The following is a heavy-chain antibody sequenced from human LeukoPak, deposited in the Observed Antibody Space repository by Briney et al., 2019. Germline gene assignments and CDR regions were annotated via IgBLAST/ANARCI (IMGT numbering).Heavy chain of an antibody. CDR2: IYPDDSDT. Sequence: GGSLKISCKGSGYRFNAYWIAWVRQMPGKGLEWMGIIYPDDSDTRYSPSFQGQVTISADKSVRTAYLQWSSLKASGTAMYYCARPNITSYYDSRGYDAFDVWGQGTMVTVSS. CDR3: ARPNITSYYDSRGYDAFDV. D-gene: IGHD3-22*01. V-gene: IGHV5-51*01. J-gene: IGHJ3*01. CDR1: GYRFNAYW.